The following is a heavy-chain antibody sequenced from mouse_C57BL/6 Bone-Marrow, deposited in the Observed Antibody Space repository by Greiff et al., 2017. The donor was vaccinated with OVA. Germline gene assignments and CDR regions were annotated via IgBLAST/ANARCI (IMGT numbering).Heavy chain of an antibody. CDR1: GYAFSSSW. Sequence: QVQLQQSGPELVKPGASVKISCKASGYAFSSSWMNWVKQRPGKGLEWIGRIYPGDGDTNYNGKFKGKATLTADKSSSTAYMQLSSLTSEDSAVYCCARSLLYYGNYVDAMDYWGQGTSVTVSS. CDR3: ARSLLYYGNYVDAMDY. J-gene: IGHJ4*01. V-gene: IGHV1-82*01. CDR2: IYPGDGDT. D-gene: IGHD2-1*01.